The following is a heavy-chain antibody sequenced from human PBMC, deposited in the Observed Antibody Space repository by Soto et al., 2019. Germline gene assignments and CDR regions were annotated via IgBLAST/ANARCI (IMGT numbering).Heavy chain of an antibody. CDR2: ISYDGSNK. Sequence: GGSLRLSCAASGFTFSSYGMHWVRQAPGKGLEWVAVISYDGSNKYYADSVKGRFTISRDNSKNTLYLQMNSLRAEDTAVYYCAKESWLLGAFDMWGQGTMVTVSS. D-gene: IGHD3-9*01. V-gene: IGHV3-30*18. CDR3: AKESWLLGAFDM. CDR1: GFTFSSYG. J-gene: IGHJ3*02.